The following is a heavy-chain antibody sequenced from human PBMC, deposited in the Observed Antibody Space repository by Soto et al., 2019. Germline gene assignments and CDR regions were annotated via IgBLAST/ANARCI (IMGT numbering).Heavy chain of an antibody. D-gene: IGHD6-6*01. J-gene: IGHJ6*03. CDR2: ISSSSSTI. V-gene: IGHV3-48*01. CDR3: ARAIAATNPLYYYYYYMDV. CDR1: GFNFSSYS. Sequence: GGSLRLSCAASGFNFSSYSMNWVRQAPGKGLEWVSYISSSSSTIYYADSVKGRFTISRDNAKNSLYLQMNSLRAEDTAVYYCARAIAATNPLYYYYYYMDVWGKGTTVTVSS.